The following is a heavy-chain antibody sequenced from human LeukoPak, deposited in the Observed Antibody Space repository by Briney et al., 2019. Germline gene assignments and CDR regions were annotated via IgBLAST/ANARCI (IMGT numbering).Heavy chain of an antibody. CDR2: IIPIFGTA. CDR1: GGTFSSYA. Sequence: ASVKVSCKASGGTFSSYAISWVRQAPGQGLEWMGGIIPIFGTANYAQKFQGRVTITADKSTSTAYMELSSLRSEDTAVYYCARDVYSGYGTSYFGYWGQGTLVTVSS. D-gene: IGHD5-12*01. V-gene: IGHV1-69*06. CDR3: ARDVYSGYGTSYFGY. J-gene: IGHJ4*02.